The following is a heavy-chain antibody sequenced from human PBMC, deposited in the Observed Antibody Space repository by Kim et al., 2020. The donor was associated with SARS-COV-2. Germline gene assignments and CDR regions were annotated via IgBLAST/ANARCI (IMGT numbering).Heavy chain of an antibody. D-gene: IGHD6-13*01. V-gene: IGHV6-1*01. CDR1: GDSVSSNSAA. Sequence: SQTLSLTCAISGDSVSSNSAAWNWIRQSPSRGLEWLGRTYYRSKWYNDYAVSVKSRITINPDTSKNQFSLQLNSVTPEDTAVYYCARSPPIIWYSRPVGDYYYYYGMDVWGQGTTVTVSS. CDR2: TYYRSKWYN. J-gene: IGHJ6*02. CDR3: ARSPPIIWYSRPVGDYYYYYGMDV.